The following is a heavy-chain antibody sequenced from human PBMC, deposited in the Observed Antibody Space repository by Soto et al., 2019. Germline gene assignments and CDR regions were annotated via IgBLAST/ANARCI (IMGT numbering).Heavy chain of an antibody. CDR2: ISWNSGSI. Sequence: VQLVESGGGLVQPGRSLSLSCAASGFTFDDYAMHWVRQAPGKGLEWVSGISWNSGSIGYAESVKGRFTISRDNAKNSLYLQRNSLRAEDTALYYCAKDSDWNYVASAFDIWGQGTMVTVSS. CDR3: AKDSDWNYVASAFDI. D-gene: IGHD1-7*01. V-gene: IGHV3-9*01. J-gene: IGHJ3*02. CDR1: GFTFDDYA.